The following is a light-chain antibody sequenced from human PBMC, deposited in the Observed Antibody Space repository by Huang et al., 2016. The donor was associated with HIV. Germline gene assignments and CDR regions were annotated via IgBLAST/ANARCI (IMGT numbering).Light chain of an antibody. CDR2: GAS. V-gene: IGKV3-15*01. J-gene: IGKJ4*01. CDR1: QSGSNN. Sequence: IVMTQSPATLSVSPGETATLSCRASQSGSNNLAWYQQKPGQAPRLLIYGASIRATGFPSRFSGIGSGTDFTLTISSLQSEDFAVYYCQQYNNWPPLTFGGGTKVEIK. CDR3: QQYNNWPPLT.